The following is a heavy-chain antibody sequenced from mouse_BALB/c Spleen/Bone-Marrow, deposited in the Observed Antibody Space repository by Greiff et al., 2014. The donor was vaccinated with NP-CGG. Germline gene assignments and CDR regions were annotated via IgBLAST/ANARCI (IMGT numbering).Heavy chain of an antibody. V-gene: IGHV2-6-5*01. CDR1: GFSLTDYG. Sequence: VQLVESGPGLVAPSQSLSITCTVSGFSLTDYGLSWIRQPPGKGLEWLGVIWGAGITYYNSALKSRLSISKDNSKSQVFLKMNSLQTDDTAMYYCAKLTWDEGDYWGQGTTLTVSS. D-gene: IGHD4-1*01. CDR2: IWGAGIT. CDR3: AKLTWDEGDY. J-gene: IGHJ2*01.